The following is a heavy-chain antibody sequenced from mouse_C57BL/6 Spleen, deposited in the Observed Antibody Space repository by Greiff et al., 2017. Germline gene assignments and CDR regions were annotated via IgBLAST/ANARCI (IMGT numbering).Heavy chain of an antibody. Sequence: EVQLQQSVAELVRPGASVTLSCTASGFTIKNTYMNWVTQRPGQGLEWIGRIDPANGNTKYAPMFQGKATITADTSSNSAYLQLSSLTSEDTAIYYCARDDGYLFDYWGQGTTLTVSS. V-gene: IGHV14-3*01. D-gene: IGHD2-3*01. CDR2: IDPANGNT. CDR3: ARDDGYLFDY. J-gene: IGHJ2*01. CDR1: GFTIKNTY.